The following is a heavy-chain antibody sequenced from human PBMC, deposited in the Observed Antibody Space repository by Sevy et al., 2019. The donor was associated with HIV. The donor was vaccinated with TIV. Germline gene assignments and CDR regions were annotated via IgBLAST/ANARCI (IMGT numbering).Heavy chain of an antibody. CDR2: ISSSSSYI. Sequence: GGSLRLSCAASGFAFSSYSMNWVSQAPGKGLEWVSSISSSSSYIYYADSVKGRFTISRDNAKNSLYLQMNSLRAEDTAVYYCARDRLDAIYYFDYWGQGTLVTVSS. D-gene: IGHD1-1*01. CDR3: ARDRLDAIYYFDY. J-gene: IGHJ4*02. CDR1: GFAFSSYS. V-gene: IGHV3-21*01.